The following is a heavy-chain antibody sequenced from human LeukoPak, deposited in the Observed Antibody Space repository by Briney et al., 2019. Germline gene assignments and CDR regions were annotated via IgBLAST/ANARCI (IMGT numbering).Heavy chain of an antibody. V-gene: IGHV3-30*04. CDR2: ISYDGRDE. CDR3: ARDLSGYDLFDY. CDR1: GFIFSNYA. D-gene: IGHD5-12*01. Sequence: GGSLRLSCAASGFIFSNYAMHWVRQAPGKGLDWVAVISYDGRDEYYADSLKGRFTISRDRSKNTLYLQMNSLRTEDTSVYYCARDLSGYDLFDYWGQGTLVTVSS. J-gene: IGHJ4*02.